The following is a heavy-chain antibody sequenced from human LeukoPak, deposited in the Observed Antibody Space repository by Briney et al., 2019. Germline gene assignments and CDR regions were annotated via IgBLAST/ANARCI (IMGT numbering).Heavy chain of an antibody. CDR2: INTNTGNP. J-gene: IGHJ5*02. D-gene: IGHD3-22*01. V-gene: IGHV7-4-1*02. CDR3: ARENCYYDSSGYVNWFDP. CDR1: GYTFTSYA. Sequence: ASVKVSCKASGYTFTSYAMNWVRQAPGQGLEWMGWINTNTGNPTYAQGFTGRFVFSLDTSVSTAYLQISSLKAEDTAVYYCARENCYYDSSGYVNWFDPWGQGTLVTVSS.